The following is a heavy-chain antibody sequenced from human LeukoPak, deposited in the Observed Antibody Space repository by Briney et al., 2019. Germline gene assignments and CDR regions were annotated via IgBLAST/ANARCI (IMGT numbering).Heavy chain of an antibody. CDR1: GFTFSSYA. CDR3: AKYYLVATIRAYFDY. J-gene: IGHJ4*02. V-gene: IGHV3-23*01. CDR2: ISGSGGST. D-gene: IGHD5-12*01. Sequence: PGGSLRLSCAASGFTFSSYAMSWVRQAPGRGLEWVSDISGSGGSTYYADSVKGRLTISRDNSKNTLYLQMNSLRAEDTAVYYCAKYYLVATIRAYFDYRGQGTLVTVSS.